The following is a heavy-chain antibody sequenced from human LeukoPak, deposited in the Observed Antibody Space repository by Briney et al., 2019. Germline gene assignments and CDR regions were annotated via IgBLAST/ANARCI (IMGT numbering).Heavy chain of an antibody. J-gene: IGHJ4*02. CDR3: ATLYCSSTSCSIGKGDY. CDR1: AYTFTVYY. CDR2: INTNSGGT. Sequence: ASVTVSFTSSAYTFTVYYIHWVRQGPGQGREWMGWINTNSGGTNYAQKFQGRVTMTRDTSISTAYMELSSLRSDDTAVYYCATLYCSSTSCSIGKGDYWGQGTLVTVSS. V-gene: IGHV1-2*02. D-gene: IGHD2-2*01.